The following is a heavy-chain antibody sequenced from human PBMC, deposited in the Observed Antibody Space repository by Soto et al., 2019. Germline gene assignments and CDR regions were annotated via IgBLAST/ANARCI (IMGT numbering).Heavy chain of an antibody. Sequence: QVQLVQSGAEVKKPGASVKVSCKASGYTFTSYAMHWVRQAPGQRLEWMGWINAGNGNTKYSQKFQGRVTITRDTSASTAYMELSSLSSEDTAVYYCARGMITFGGVIAPEFDYWGQGTLVTVSS. CDR3: ARGMITFGGVIAPEFDY. CDR2: INAGNGNT. J-gene: IGHJ4*02. CDR1: GYTFTSYA. D-gene: IGHD3-16*02. V-gene: IGHV1-3*01.